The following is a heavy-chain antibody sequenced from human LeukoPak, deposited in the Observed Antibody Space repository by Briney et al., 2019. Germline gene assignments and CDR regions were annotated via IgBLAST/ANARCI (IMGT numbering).Heavy chain of an antibody. CDR2: ISSSGRTT. CDR3: AIWVGNHGDFTGPYDY. CDR1: GFTFNTCN. D-gene: IGHD2-21*02. J-gene: IGHJ4*02. Sequence: PGGSLRLSCAASGFTFNTCNMNWVRQAPGKGLEWVSYISSSGRTTYYADSVKGRFTISRDNAKNSLYLQMNSLRAEDTAVYSCAIWVGNHGDFTGPYDYWGQGTLVTVSS. V-gene: IGHV3-48*01.